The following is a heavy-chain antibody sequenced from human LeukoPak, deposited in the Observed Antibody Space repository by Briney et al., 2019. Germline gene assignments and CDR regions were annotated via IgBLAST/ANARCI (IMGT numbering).Heavy chain of an antibody. V-gene: IGHV4-34*01. Sequence: SETLSLTCAVYGGSFSGYYWSWIRQPPGKGLEWIGEINHSGSTNYNPSLKSRVTISVDTSKNQFSLKLSSVTAADTAVYYCARLSEHNYYDSSGYYNYYYYYYMDVWGKGTTVTISS. CDR2: INHSGST. J-gene: IGHJ6*03. CDR1: GGSFSGYY. CDR3: ARLSEHNYYDSSGYYNYYYYYYMDV. D-gene: IGHD3-22*01.